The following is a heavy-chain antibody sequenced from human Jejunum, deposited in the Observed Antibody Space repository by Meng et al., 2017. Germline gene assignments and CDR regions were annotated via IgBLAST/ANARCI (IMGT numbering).Heavy chain of an antibody. CDR2: IYPCDSDT. CDR1: EYIFTNYW. D-gene: IGHD3-16*01. Sequence: GESLKIPCKGSEYIFTNYWIGRVRQMPGKGLEWVGVIYPCDSDTRYSPSFQGQVTISADRSIGTAYLQWTSLKASDTAMYYCTRLAELGGVMTPNAFDIWGQRTMVTVSS. V-gene: IGHV5-51*01. CDR3: TRLAELGGVMTPNAFDI. J-gene: IGHJ3*02.